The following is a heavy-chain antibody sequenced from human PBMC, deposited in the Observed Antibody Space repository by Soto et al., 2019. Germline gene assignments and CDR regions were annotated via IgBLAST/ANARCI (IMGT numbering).Heavy chain of an antibody. Sequence: PSETPSLTCAVYGGSFSGCYWTWIGQRPGTGLEWIGEINHSGSTNYNPSLKSRVTITVDTSKNQFYLKLTSVTAADTAVFYCARSSQATVTIFDYWGQGTLVTVSS. CDR2: INHSGST. V-gene: IGHV4-34*01. CDR3: ARSSQATVTIFDY. CDR1: GGSFSGCY. D-gene: IGHD4-17*01. J-gene: IGHJ5*01.